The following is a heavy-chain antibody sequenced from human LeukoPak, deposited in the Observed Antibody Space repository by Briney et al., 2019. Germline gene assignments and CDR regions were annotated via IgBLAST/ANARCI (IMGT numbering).Heavy chain of an antibody. D-gene: IGHD3-3*01. CDR2: IKRDGSER. Sequence: GGSLRLSCAASGFTFSSYWMSWDRQAPGKGLEWVANIKRDGSERYYVDSVRGRFTISRDNAKNSLYLQMNSLRAEDTAVYYCANSHSYYDFWSGYYGYFDYWGQGTLVTVSS. CDR3: ANSHSYYDFWSGYYGYFDY. CDR1: GFTFSSYW. V-gene: IGHV3-7*01. J-gene: IGHJ4*02.